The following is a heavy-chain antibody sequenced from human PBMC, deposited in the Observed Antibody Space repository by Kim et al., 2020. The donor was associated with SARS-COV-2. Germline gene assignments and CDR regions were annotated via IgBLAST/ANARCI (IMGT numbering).Heavy chain of an antibody. CDR3: ARVPY. Sequence: NSEGSSASYADSVKGRFTISRDNGKNTLYLQMNSVRAEETAVYYCARVPYWGQGTLVTVSS. CDR2: NSEGSSA. V-gene: IGHV3-74*01. J-gene: IGHJ4*02.